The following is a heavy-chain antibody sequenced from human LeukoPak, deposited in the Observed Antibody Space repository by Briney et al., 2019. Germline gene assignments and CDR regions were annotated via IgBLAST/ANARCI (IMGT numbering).Heavy chain of an antibody. CDR3: AKNTGTYDGLIDS. CDR2: ISYDGSNK. J-gene: IGHJ4*02. V-gene: IGHV3-30*18. D-gene: IGHD1-26*01. Sequence: PGGSLRLSCAASGFTFSSYGLHWVRQAPGKGLEWGAVISYDGSNKFCADSVKGRFTISRDNSKNTLYLQMNSLRAEDTAMYYCAKNTGTYDGLIDSWGQGTLVTVSS. CDR1: GFTFSSYG.